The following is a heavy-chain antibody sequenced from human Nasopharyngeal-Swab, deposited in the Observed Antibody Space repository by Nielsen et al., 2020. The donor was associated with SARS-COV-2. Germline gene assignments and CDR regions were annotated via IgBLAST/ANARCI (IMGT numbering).Heavy chain of an antibody. CDR2: IYYSGRT. CDR1: GGSISSSSYY. J-gene: IGHJ4*02. CDR3: ARGFDY. V-gene: IGHV4-39*07. Sequence: SETLSLTCTVSGGSISSSSYYWGWIRQPPGKGLEWIGSIYYSGRTYYNPSLQSRVTISVDTSKNQFSLKLSSVTAADTAVYYCARGFDYWGQGTLVTVSS.